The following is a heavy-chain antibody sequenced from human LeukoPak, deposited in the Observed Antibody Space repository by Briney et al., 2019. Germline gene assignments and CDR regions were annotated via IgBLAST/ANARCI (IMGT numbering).Heavy chain of an antibody. Sequence: PGGSLRLSCAASGFTFSDYYMSWIRQAPGKGLEWVSYISSSGSTIYYADSVKGRFTISRDNAKNSLYLQMNSLRAEDTAVYYCARDSHLGSYQSFLPTAEDYFDYWGQGTLVTVSS. J-gene: IGHJ4*02. CDR1: GFTFSDYY. D-gene: IGHD1-26*01. V-gene: IGHV3-11*01. CDR2: ISSSGSTI. CDR3: ARDSHLGSYQSFLPTAEDYFDY.